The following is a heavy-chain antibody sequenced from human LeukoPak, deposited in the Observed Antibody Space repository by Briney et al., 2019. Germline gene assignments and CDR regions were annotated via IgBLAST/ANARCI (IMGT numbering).Heavy chain of an antibody. CDR1: GGSFSGYY. Sequence: SETLSLTCAVYGGSFSGYYWSWIRQPPGKGLEWIGEIDHSGSTNYNPSLKSRVTISVDTSKNQFSLELSSVTAADTAVYYRASSNHFWSGYYLLDYWGQGTLVTVSS. V-gene: IGHV4-34*01. CDR3: ASSNHFWSGYYLLDY. CDR2: IDHSGST. J-gene: IGHJ4*02. D-gene: IGHD3-3*02.